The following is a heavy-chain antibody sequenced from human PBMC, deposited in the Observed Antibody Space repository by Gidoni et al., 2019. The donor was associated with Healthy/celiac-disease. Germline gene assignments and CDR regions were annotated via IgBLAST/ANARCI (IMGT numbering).Heavy chain of an antibody. CDR1: GFTFGDYA. CDR3: AKDTQYDSSGYLDY. D-gene: IGHD3-22*01. Sequence: EVQLVESGGGLVQRGESLKLSCAASGFTFGDYAMHWVRQGPGKGLEWVSGISWNSGSLVYADSVKGRFTISRDNAKNSLYLQMNSLRAEDTALYYCAKDTQYDSSGYLDYWGQGTLVTVSS. J-gene: IGHJ4*02. CDR2: ISWNSGSL. V-gene: IGHV3-9*01.